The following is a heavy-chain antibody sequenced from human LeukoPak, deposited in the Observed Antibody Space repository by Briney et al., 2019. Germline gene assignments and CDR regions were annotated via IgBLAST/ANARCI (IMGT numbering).Heavy chain of an antibody. CDR2: IHYSGDT. V-gene: IGHV4-59*08. Sequence: PSETLSLTCSVSGASISSSYWTWIRQPPGKGLEWIGNIHYSGDTNHNPSLKSRVTISLDTSRNQLSLKLSSVTAADTAVYYCARGSGCHGSWGQGTLVTVSS. D-gene: IGHD6-19*01. J-gene: IGHJ5*02. CDR1: GASISSSY. CDR3: ARGSGCHGS.